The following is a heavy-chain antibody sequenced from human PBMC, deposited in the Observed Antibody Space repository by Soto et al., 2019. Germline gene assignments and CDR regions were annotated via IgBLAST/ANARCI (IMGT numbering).Heavy chain of an antibody. CDR2: IYYSGST. Sequence: QLLESGPGLVKPSETLSLTCTVSGGSISSSSYYWGWIRQPPGKGLEWIGSIYYSGSTYYNPSLKSRVTISVDTSKNQFSLKLSSVTAADTAVYYCARLEVGETGYYLFDYWGQGTLVTVSS. J-gene: IGHJ4*02. D-gene: IGHD3-22*01. V-gene: IGHV4-39*01. CDR1: GGSISSSSYY. CDR3: ARLEVGETGYYLFDY.